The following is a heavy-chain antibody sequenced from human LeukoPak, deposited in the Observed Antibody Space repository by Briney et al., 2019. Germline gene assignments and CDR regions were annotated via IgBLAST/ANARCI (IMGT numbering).Heavy chain of an antibody. CDR2: ISGSGGIT. CDR1: GFIFSSYV. D-gene: IGHD6-19*01. V-gene: IGHV3-23*01. CDR3: ANRPSIAVAATRFDH. Sequence: PGGSLRLSCAVSGFIFSSYVMTWVRQAPGKGLEWVSAISGSGGITYYAKSVKGRFTISRDNSKNTLYLQMNSLRAEDTAVYFCANRPSIAVAATRFDHWGQGTLVTVSS. J-gene: IGHJ4*02.